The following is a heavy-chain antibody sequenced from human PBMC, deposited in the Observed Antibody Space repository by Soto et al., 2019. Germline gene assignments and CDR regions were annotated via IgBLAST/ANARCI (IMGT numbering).Heavy chain of an antibody. D-gene: IGHD6-13*01. CDR3: ARGRDGSSSWTYNWFDP. CDR1: GASIRGSYYF. Sequence: PSETLSLTCTVTGASIRGSYYFWSWIRQPPGEGLEWLGYVYSTGSTYYNPSLKSRVTISVDTSKNQFSLKLSSVTAADTAVYYCARGRDGSSSWTYNWFDPWGQGTLVTVSS. CDR2: VYSTGST. V-gene: IGHV4-39*07. J-gene: IGHJ5*02.